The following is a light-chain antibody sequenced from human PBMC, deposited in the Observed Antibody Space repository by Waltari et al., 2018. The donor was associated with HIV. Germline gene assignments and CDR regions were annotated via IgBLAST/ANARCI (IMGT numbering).Light chain of an antibody. CDR2: VNSDGSQ. Sequence: QLVLTQSPSASASLGASVKLTCTLSSGHSSYAIAWHQQQPEKGPRYLMKVNSDGSQSKGDGIPDRFSGSSSGAERHLTISSLQSEDEADYYCQTWGTGIQVFGTGTKVTVL. V-gene: IGLV4-69*01. CDR1: SGHSSYA. CDR3: QTWGTGIQV. J-gene: IGLJ1*01.